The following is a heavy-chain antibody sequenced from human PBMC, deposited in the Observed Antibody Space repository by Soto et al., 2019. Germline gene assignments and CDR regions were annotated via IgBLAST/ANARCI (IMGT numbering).Heavy chain of an antibody. CDR1: GGSFSGYY. D-gene: IGHD3-10*01. Sequence: SSETLSLTCAVYGGSFSGYYWSWIRQPPGKGLEWIGEINHSGSTNYNPSLKSRVTISVDTSKNQFSLKLSSVTAADTAVYYCARGGVLTGSYSDFWGQGTLVTVSS. CDR3: ARGGVLTGSYSDF. V-gene: IGHV4-34*01. J-gene: IGHJ4*02. CDR2: INHSGST.